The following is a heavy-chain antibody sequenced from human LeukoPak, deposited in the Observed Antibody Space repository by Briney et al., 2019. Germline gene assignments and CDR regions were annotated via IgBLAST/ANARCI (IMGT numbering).Heavy chain of an antibody. J-gene: IGHJ6*03. Sequence: GGSLRLSCAASGFTFSSYSMNWVRQAPGKGLEWVSSISSSSSYIYYADSVKGRFTISRDNAKNSLYLQMNSLSAEDTAVYYCARVSCSSNSCNGFYYYYMDVWGKGTTVTVSS. CDR2: ISSSSSYI. CDR3: ARVSCSSNSCNGFYYYYMDV. CDR1: GFTFSSYS. V-gene: IGHV3-21*01. D-gene: IGHD2-2*01.